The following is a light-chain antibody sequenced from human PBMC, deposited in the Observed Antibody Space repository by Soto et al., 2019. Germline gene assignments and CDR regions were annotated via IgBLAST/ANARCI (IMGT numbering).Light chain of an antibody. J-gene: IGLJ3*02. CDR2: EVS. CDR3: SSYTSSSTRV. CDR1: SSDVGGYNY. V-gene: IGLV2-14*01. Sequence: QSALTQPASVSGSPGQSITISCTGTSSDVGGYNYVSWYQQHPGKAPKLMIYEVSNRPSGVSNRFSGSKSSNTASLTISGPQAEDEDDYYCSSYTSSSTRVFGGGTELTVL.